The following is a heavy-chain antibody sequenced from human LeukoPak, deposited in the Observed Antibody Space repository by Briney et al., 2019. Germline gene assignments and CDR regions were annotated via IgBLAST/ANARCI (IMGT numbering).Heavy chain of an antibody. J-gene: IGHJ4*02. CDR1: GGSISSSSYY. V-gene: IGHV4-39*01. D-gene: IGHD6-13*01. CDR3: ARQEGYSSSAYYFDY. CDR2: IYYSGST. Sequence: SETLSLTCTVSGGSISSSSYYWGWIRQPPGKGLEWIGSIYYSGSTYYNPSLKSRVTISVDTSKNQFSLKLSSVTAADTAVYYCARQEGYSSSAYYFDYWGQGTLVTVSS.